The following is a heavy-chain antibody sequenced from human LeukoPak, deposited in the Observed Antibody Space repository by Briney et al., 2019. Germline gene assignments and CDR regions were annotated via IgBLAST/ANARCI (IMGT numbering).Heavy chain of an antibody. CDR2: INTDGSST. D-gene: IGHD1-14*01. V-gene: IGHV3-74*03. Sequence: GGSLRLSCAASGFTFSSYWMDWVRQAPGKGLVWVSRINTDGSSTTYADFVKGRFTVSRDNAKNTLYLQMNSLRAEDTAVYYCARGNHLDYWGQGTLVTVSS. J-gene: IGHJ4*02. CDR1: GFTFSSYW. CDR3: ARGNHLDY.